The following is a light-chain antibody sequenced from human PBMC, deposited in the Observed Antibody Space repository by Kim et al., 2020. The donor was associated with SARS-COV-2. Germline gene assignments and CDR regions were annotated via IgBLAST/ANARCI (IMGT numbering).Light chain of an antibody. Sequence: VSPGERATRSCRASQSVSSNLAWDQQKPGQAPRLLIYGASTRATGIPARFSGSGSGTEFTLTISSLQSEDFAVYYCQQYNNWPGTFGQGTKVDIK. CDR3: QQYNNWPGT. CDR1: QSVSSN. J-gene: IGKJ1*01. V-gene: IGKV3-15*01. CDR2: GAS.